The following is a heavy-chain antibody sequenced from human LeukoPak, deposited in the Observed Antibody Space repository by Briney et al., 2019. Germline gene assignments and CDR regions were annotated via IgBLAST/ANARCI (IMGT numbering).Heavy chain of an antibody. D-gene: IGHD2-8*01. J-gene: IGHJ5*02. Sequence: ASVKVSCKASGYTFTGYYMHWVRQAPGQGLEWMGWINPNSGGTNYAQKFQGRVTMTRDTSISTVYMELTSLTSDDTAVYYCAKWGGVQFDPWGQGTLVTVSS. CDR3: AKWGGVQFDP. CDR1: GYTFTGYY. V-gene: IGHV1-2*02. CDR2: INPNSGGT.